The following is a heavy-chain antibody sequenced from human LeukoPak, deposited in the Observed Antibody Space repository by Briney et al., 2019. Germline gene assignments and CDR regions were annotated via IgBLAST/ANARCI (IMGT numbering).Heavy chain of an antibody. D-gene: IGHD1-14*01. J-gene: IGHJ3*02. CDR1: GFKLDAYP. Sequence: PGGSLRLSCAASGFKLDAYPMSWVRQAPGKGLEWVSSSGGITHYAESVRGRFSLARDNFEKTLYLEMNRLSAEDTAVYYCAKGKINHDGAFDIWGQGTRVIVAS. CDR2: SGGIT. V-gene: IGHV3-23*01. CDR3: AKGKINHDGAFDI.